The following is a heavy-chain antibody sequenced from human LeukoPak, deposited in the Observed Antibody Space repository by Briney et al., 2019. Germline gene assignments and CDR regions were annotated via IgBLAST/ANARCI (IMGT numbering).Heavy chain of an antibody. V-gene: IGHV4-30-2*01. D-gene: IGHD4-23*01. CDR1: GGSISSGGYS. CDR2: IYHSGST. CDR3: ARRPYGGNSRDAFDI. Sequence: SHTLSLTCAVSGGSISSGGYSWSRIRQPPGKGLEWIGYIYHSGSTYYNPSLKSRVTISVDRSKNQFSLKLSSVTAADTAVYYCARRPYGGNSRDAFDIWGQGTMVTVSS. J-gene: IGHJ3*02.